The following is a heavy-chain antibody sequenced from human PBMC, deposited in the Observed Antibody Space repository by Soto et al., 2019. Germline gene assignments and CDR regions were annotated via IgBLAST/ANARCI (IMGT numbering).Heavy chain of an antibody. J-gene: IGHJ4*02. Sequence: PSETLSLTCTISGGSISSYYWSWIRQPTGKGLEWIGYIYYSGSTKYNPSLKSRVTISVDTSKNQFSLKLSSVTAADTAVYYCARHAGSWYWDRWDYWGQGTLVTVS. CDR3: ARHAGSWYWDRWDY. CDR2: IYYSGST. CDR1: GGSISSYY. V-gene: IGHV4-59*08. D-gene: IGHD6-13*01.